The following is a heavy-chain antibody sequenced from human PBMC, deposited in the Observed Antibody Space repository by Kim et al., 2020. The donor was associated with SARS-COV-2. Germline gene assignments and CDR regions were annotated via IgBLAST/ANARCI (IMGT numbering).Heavy chain of an antibody. CDR1: GYTFTSYY. V-gene: IGHV1-46*01. Sequence: ASVKVSCKASGYTFTSYYMHWVRQAPGQGLEWMGIINPSGGNTSYAQKFQGRVTMTRDTSTSTVYMELSSLRSEDTAVYYCARDLRDGDIVVVPAARDDAFDIWGQGTMVTVSS. D-gene: IGHD2-2*01. CDR2: INPSGGNT. J-gene: IGHJ3*02. CDR3: ARDLRDGDIVVVPAARDDAFDI.